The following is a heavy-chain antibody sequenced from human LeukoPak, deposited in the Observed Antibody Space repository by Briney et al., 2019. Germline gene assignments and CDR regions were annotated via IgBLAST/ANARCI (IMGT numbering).Heavy chain of an antibody. V-gene: IGHV1-2*06. CDR3: ARDLSSTANWEFDY. D-gene: IGHD7-27*01. Sequence: ASVKVSCKASGYTFTGYYMHWVRQAPGQGLEWMGRINPNSGGTNYAQKFQGSVTMTRDTSISTAYMELSRLRSDDTAVYYCARDLSSTANWEFDYWGQGTVVTVSS. CDR1: GYTFTGYY. J-gene: IGHJ4*02. CDR2: INPNSGGT.